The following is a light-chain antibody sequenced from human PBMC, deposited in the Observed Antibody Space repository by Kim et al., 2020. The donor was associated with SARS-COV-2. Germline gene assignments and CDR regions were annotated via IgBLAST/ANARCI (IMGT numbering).Light chain of an antibody. CDR2: DVS. CDR3: SSYTSSSTLVV. Sequence: QAITSSCTGTVSDVGGYNYVSWYQQHPGKAPKLMIYDVSNRPSGVSNRFSGSKSGNTASLTISGLQAEDEADYYCSSYTSSSTLVVFGGGTQLTVL. CDR1: VSDVGGYNY. V-gene: IGLV2-14*03. J-gene: IGLJ2*01.